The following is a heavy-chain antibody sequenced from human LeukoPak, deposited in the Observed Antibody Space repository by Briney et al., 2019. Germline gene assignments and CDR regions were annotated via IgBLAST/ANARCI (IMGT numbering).Heavy chain of an antibody. Sequence: SETLSLTCTVSGDSISNYYWSWIRQPPGQGLEWIGYIYYSGSTNYNPSLKSRVTISIDTSRKQLSLKLISVTAADTAVYYCARHADWSSTSCYGPHYYYYYGMDVWGQGTTVTVSS. D-gene: IGHD2-2*01. CDR3: ARHADWSSTSCYGPHYYYYYGMDV. CDR1: GDSISNYY. J-gene: IGHJ6*02. V-gene: IGHV4-59*01. CDR2: IYYSGST.